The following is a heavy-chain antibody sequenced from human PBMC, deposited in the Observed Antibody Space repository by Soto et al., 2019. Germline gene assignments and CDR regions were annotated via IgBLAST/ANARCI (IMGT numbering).Heavy chain of an antibody. J-gene: IGHJ6*02. V-gene: IGHV3-9*01. D-gene: IGHD2-2*02. CDR3: AKDISVVVPAAILAGGMDV. CDR1: GFTFDDYA. Sequence: EVQLVESGGGLVQPGRSLRLSCAASGFTFDDYAMHWVRQAPGKGLEWVSGISWNSGSIGYADSVKGRFTISRDNAKNSLYLQMNSLRAEDTALYYCAKDISVVVPAAILAGGMDVWGQGTTVTVSS. CDR2: ISWNSGSI.